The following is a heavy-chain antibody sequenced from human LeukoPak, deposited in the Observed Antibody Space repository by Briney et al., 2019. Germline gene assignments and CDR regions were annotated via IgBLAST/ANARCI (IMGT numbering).Heavy chain of an antibody. V-gene: IGHV3-30-3*01. CDR2: ISYDGSNK. CDR1: GFTFSSYA. Sequence: PGRSLRLSCAASGFTFSSYAMHWVRQAPGKGLEWVAVISYDGSNKYYADSVKGRFTISRDNSKNTLYLQMNSLRAEDTAVYYCARAAGGVMYYYYYGMDVWGQGTTVTVSS. D-gene: IGHD3-16*01. J-gene: IGHJ6*02. CDR3: ARAAGGVMYYYYYGMDV.